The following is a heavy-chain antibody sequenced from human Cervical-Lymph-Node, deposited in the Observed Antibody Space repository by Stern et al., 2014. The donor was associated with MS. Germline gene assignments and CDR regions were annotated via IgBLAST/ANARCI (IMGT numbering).Heavy chain of an antibody. CDR2: IDTNTGNP. J-gene: IGHJ4*02. CDR1: GYTFTNYA. V-gene: IGHV7-4-1*02. CDR3: ARVSSGYYYPFGY. Sequence: QVQLGQSGSELKKPGASVKVSCKASGYTFTNYAMNWVRQAPGRGLESVGWIDTNTGNPTYAQGFTGRFVFSVDSSVSTAYLQISSLKAEDTAVYYCARVSSGYYYPFGYWGQGTLVTVSS. D-gene: IGHD3-22*01.